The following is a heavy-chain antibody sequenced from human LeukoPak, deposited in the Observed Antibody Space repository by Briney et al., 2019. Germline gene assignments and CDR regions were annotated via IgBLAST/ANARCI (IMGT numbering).Heavy chain of an antibody. V-gene: IGHV3-33*03. Sequence: GGSLRLSCAASGFIFSSYGMHWVRQAPGKGLEWVAVIWHDGSNRHYVDSVKGRFTISRDNPKSTLYLQMNSLRAEDTAVYYCARYCGGDCYGMDVWGQGTTVTVSS. J-gene: IGHJ6*02. CDR3: ARYCGGDCYGMDV. D-gene: IGHD2-21*01. CDR2: IWHDGSNR. CDR1: GFIFSSYG.